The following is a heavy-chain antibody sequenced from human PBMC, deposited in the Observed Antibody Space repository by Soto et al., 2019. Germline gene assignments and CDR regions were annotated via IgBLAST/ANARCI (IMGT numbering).Heavy chain of an antibody. V-gene: IGHV5-51*01. CDR2: IYPADSDT. Sequence: EVSCKASGGTFSSYAISWVRQKHGQGLEWMGAIYPADSDTRYTPSFEGHVTFSADKSLSTAYLQWNSLRASDTARYYCARRRAWNDAFDFWGQGVLVTVSS. CDR3: ARRRAWNDAFDF. J-gene: IGHJ4*02. D-gene: IGHD1-1*01. CDR1: GGTFSSYA.